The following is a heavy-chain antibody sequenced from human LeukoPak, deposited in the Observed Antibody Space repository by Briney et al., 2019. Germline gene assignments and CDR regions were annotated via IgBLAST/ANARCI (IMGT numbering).Heavy chain of an antibody. D-gene: IGHD5-18*01. Sequence: GESLKISCKASGYRFPSYWITWVRQMPGKGLEWRGGIDPIDSYTTYSPSFQGHVTISADKSIATVYLQWSSLKASDTAMYYSARARVDTAMADFDYWGQGTLVTVSS. CDR1: GYRFPSYW. V-gene: IGHV5-10-1*01. J-gene: IGHJ4*02. CDR2: IDPIDSYT. CDR3: ARARVDTAMADFDY.